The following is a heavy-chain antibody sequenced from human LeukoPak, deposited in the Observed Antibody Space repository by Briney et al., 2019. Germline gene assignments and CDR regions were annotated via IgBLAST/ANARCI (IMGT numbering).Heavy chain of an antibody. D-gene: IGHD3-22*01. CDR2: ISGSGGST. CDR3: AKAFTYYYDSSGYYWDY. V-gene: IGHV3-23*01. Sequence: GGSLRLSCAASGFTFSSYAMSWVRQAPGKGLEWVSAISGSGGSTYYADSVKGRFTISRDNSKNTLYLQMNSLRAEDTAVYYCAKAFTYYYDSSGYYWDYWGQGTLVTVSS. CDR1: GFTFSSYA. J-gene: IGHJ4*02.